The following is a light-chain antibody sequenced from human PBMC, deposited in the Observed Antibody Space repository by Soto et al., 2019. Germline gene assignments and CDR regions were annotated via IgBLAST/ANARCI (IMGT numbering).Light chain of an antibody. V-gene: IGLV4-69*01. J-gene: IGLJ2*01. CDR2: LNSDGSH. Sequence: QLVLTQSPSASASLGASVKLTCTLSSGHSNYAIAWHQQQSEKGPRYRMKLNSDGSHSKGDGIPDRFSGSSSGAERYLTIASLQSEDEADYYCQTWGSGIVVFGGGTKLTVL. CDR1: SGHSNYA. CDR3: QTWGSGIVV.